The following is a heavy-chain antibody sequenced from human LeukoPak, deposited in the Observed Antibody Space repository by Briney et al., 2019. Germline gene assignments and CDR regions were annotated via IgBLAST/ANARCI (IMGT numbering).Heavy chain of an antibody. CDR2: ISNDGNNK. CDR1: GFSFNSYP. D-gene: IGHD3-10*01. CDR3: ARPDDSESFYRANHY. J-gene: IGHJ4*02. Sequence: RPGGSLRLSCAASGFSFNSYPMHWVRQAPGKGLEWVAVISNDGNNKYYADCVKGRFTISRDNSNNTLSLQMNGLRVEDTAVYYCARPDDSESFYRANHYWGRGTLVTVS. V-gene: IGHV3-30*04.